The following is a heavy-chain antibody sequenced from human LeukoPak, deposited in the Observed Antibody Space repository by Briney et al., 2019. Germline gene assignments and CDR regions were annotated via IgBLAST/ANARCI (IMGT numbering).Heavy chain of an antibody. J-gene: IGHJ3*02. D-gene: IGHD6-13*01. CDR1: GFTFSSYS. V-gene: IGHV3-21*01. CDR2: ISSSSSYI. CDR3: AREYSSSWYEAFDI. Sequence: GGSLRLSCAASGFTFSSYSMNWVRQAPGKGLEWVSSISSSSSYIYYADSVKGRFTISRDNSKNTLYLQMNSLRAEDTAVYYCAREYSSSWYEAFDIWGQGTMVTVSS.